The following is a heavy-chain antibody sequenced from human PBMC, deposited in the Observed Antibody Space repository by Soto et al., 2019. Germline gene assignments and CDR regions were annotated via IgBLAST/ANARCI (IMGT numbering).Heavy chain of an antibody. Sequence: KTSETLSLTCTVSGGSISSGGYYWSWIRQHPGKGLEWIGYIYYSGSTYYNPSLKSRVTISVGTSKNQFYLKLSSVTAADTAVYYCARDLPSRGPGWFDPWGQGTLVTVSS. CDR2: IYYSGST. V-gene: IGHV4-31*03. J-gene: IGHJ5*02. CDR3: ARDLPSRGPGWFDP. CDR1: GGSISSGGYY.